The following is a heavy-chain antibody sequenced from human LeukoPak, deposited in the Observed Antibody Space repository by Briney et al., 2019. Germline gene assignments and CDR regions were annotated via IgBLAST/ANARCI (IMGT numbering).Heavy chain of an antibody. Sequence: SGPTLMNPTQTLTLTFTFSGFSLSTRGMCVSWIRQPPGKALEWLARIDWDDDKYYSTSLKTRLTISKDTSKNQVVLTMTNMDPVDTATYYCARIRSRYYYGSGSIWDGYDAFDIWGQGTMVTVSS. J-gene: IGHJ3*02. V-gene: IGHV2-70*11. D-gene: IGHD3-10*01. CDR3: ARIRSRYYYGSGSIWDGYDAFDI. CDR2: IDWDDDK. CDR1: GFSLSTRGMC.